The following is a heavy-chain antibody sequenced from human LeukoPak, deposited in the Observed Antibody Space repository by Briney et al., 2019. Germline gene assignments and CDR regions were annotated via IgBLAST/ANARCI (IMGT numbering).Heavy chain of an antibody. CDR3: AREGYSSGELGYYFDY. V-gene: IGHV3-7*01. Sequence: PGGSLGLSCAASGFTFSSYWMSWVRQAPGKGLEWVANIKQDGSEKYYVDSVKGRFTISRDNAKNSLYLQMNSLRAEDTAVYYCAREGYSSGELGYYFDYWGQGTLVTVSS. J-gene: IGHJ4*02. CDR2: IKQDGSEK. CDR1: GFTFSSYW. D-gene: IGHD6-19*01.